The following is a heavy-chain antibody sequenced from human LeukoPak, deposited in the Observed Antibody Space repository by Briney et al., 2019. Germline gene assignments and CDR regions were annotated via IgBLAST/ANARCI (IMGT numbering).Heavy chain of an antibody. CDR3: ARAGTMAGISVDY. Sequence: ASVKVSCKASGYTFTSYYMHWVRQAPGQGLEWMGIINPSGGSTSYSQKFQGRVTMTRDTSTSTVYMELSSLRSGDTAVYYCARAGTMAGISVDYWGQGTLVTVSS. CDR1: GYTFTSYY. D-gene: IGHD4/OR15-4a*01. J-gene: IGHJ4*02. V-gene: IGHV1-46*01. CDR2: INPSGGST.